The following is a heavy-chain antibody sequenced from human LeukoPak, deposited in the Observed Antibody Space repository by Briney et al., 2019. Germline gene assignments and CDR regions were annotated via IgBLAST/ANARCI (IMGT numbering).Heavy chain of an antibody. CDR2: IYSGGST. CDR3: ARNWFDP. CDR1: GFTVSSDY. Sequence: GGSLRLSCAASGFTVSSDYMSWVRQAQGKGLEWVSVIYSGGSTYHADSVKGRFTISRDKSKNTVYLQMNSLRFEDTAMYYCARNWFDPWGQGTLVTVSS. J-gene: IGHJ5*02. V-gene: IGHV3-53*05.